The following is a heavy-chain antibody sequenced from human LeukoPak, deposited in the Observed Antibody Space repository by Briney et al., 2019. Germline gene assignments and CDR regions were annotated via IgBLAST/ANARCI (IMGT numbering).Heavy chain of an antibody. J-gene: IGHJ4*02. Sequence: SETLSLTCNVSGGSISSYYWSWIRQPPGKGLEWIGYIYYSGSTNYNPSLKSRVTISVDTSKNQFSLKLSSVTAADTAVYYCAMQTYYYDSSAPKALEYYFDYWGQGTLVTVSS. D-gene: IGHD3-22*01. CDR3: AMQTYYYDSSAPKALEYYFDY. CDR2: IYYSGST. CDR1: GGSISSYY. V-gene: IGHV4-59*01.